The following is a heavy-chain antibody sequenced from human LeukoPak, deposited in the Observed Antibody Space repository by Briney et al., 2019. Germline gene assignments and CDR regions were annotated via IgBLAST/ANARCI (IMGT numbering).Heavy chain of an antibody. CDR2: ISYDGSNK. D-gene: IGHD3-10*01. Sequence: GGSLRLSCAASGFTFSSYGMHWVRQAPGKGLEWVAVISYDGSNKYYADSVKGRFTISRDNSKNTLYLQMNSLRAEDTAVYYCAKDVLLWFGEFHAFDYWGQGTLVTVSS. J-gene: IGHJ4*02. CDR1: GFTFSSYG. CDR3: AKDVLLWFGEFHAFDY. V-gene: IGHV3-30*18.